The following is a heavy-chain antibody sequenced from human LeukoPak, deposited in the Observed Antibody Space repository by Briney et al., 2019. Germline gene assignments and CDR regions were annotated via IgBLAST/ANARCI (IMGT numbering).Heavy chain of an antibody. CDR1: GFTFSSYA. CDR3: ARAYYDILTGYLGLGLDY. J-gene: IGHJ4*02. Sequence: GRSLRLSCAASGFTFSSYAMHWVRQAPGKGLVWVAVISYDGSNKYYADSVKGRFTISRDNSKNTLYLQMNSLRAEDTAVSYCARAYYDILTGYLGLGLDYWGQGTLVTVSS. CDR2: ISYDGSNK. V-gene: IGHV3-30-3*01. D-gene: IGHD3-9*01.